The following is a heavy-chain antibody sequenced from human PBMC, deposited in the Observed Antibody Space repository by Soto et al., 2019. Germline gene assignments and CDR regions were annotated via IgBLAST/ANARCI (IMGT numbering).Heavy chain of an antibody. V-gene: IGHV4-4*02. CDR3: ARGADYDILTDTCIDY. CDR2: IYHSGST. Sequence: SETLSLTCAVPSGSISSSNWWSWVRQPPGKGLEWIGEIYHSGSTNYNPSLKSRVTISVDKSKNQFSLKLSSVTAADTAVYYCARGADYDILTDTCIDYWGKGTLVTVYS. D-gene: IGHD3-9*01. J-gene: IGHJ4*02. CDR1: SGSISSSNW.